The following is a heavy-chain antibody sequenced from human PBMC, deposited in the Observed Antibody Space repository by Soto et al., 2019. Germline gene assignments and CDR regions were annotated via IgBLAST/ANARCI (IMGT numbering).Heavy chain of an antibody. Sequence: EVQLLESGGGLVQPGGSLRLSCAASGFTFSSYAMSWVRQAPGKGLEWVSAISGSGGSTYYADYVKGRFTISRDNSKNTLYLQMNSLRAEDTAVDYCGNGRFPIGGYSYGYVADYWGQGTLVTVSS. CDR2: ISGSGGST. CDR1: GFTFSSYA. V-gene: IGHV3-23*01. CDR3: GNGRFPIGGYSYGYVADY. D-gene: IGHD5-18*01. J-gene: IGHJ4*02.